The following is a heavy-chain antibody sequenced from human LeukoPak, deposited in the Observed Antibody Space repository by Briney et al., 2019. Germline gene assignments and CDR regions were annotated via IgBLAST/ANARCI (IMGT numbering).Heavy chain of an antibody. D-gene: IGHD3-10*01. CDR3: ARDVRDHYGSGSYPW. V-gene: IGHV3-21*01. CDR1: GFTFSSSS. CDR2: ISSSSSYI. J-gene: IGHJ4*02. Sequence: GGSLRLSCAASGFTFSSSSMNWVRQAPGKGLEWVSSISSSSSYIYYADSVKGRFTISRDKAKNPLYLQMNSLRAEDTAVYYWARDVRDHYGSGSYPWWGQGTLVTVSS.